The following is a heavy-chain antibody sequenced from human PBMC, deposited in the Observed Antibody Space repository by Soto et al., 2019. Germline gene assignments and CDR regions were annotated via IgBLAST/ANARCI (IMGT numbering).Heavy chain of an antibody. CDR1: GFTFSSFA. J-gene: IGHJ4*02. V-gene: IGHV3-23*01. CDR3: AKVDLYYYDSSGYPPRAGFDY. CDR2: ISGSGGST. Sequence: PGGSLRLSCAASGFTFSSFAMSWVRQAPGKGLEWVSAISGSGGSTYYADSVKGRFTISRDNSKNTLYLQMNSLRAEDTAVYYCAKVDLYYYDSSGYPPRAGFDYWGQGTLVTVSS. D-gene: IGHD3-22*01.